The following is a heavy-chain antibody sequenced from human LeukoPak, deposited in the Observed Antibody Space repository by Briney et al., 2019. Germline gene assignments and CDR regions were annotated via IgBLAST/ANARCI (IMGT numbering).Heavy chain of an antibody. CDR2: ISGSGGST. CDR1: GFTFSSYA. Sequence: GGSLRLSCAASGFTFSSYAMSWVRQAPGKGLEWVSVISGSGGSTYYADSVKGRFTISRDNSKNTLYLQMNSLRAEDTAVYYCAKDVERQWLVLVPFDYWGQGALVTVSS. CDR3: AKDVERQWLVLVPFDY. D-gene: IGHD6-19*01. V-gene: IGHV3-23*01. J-gene: IGHJ4*02.